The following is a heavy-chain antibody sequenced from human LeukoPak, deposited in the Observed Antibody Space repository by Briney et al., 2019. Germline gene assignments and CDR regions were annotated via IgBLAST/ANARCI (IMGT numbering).Heavy chain of an antibody. Sequence: SETLSLTCAVSSDSISSYYWSWIRQPPGKGLELIGYIDYSGNTNYNPSLKSRLIISLDTSRNQFSLKLSSMTAADTAVYYCARASGWYGAFDIWGQGTMVTVSS. J-gene: IGHJ3*02. CDR2: IDYSGNT. V-gene: IGHV4-59*01. CDR3: ARASGWYGAFDI. D-gene: IGHD6-19*01. CDR1: SDSISSYY.